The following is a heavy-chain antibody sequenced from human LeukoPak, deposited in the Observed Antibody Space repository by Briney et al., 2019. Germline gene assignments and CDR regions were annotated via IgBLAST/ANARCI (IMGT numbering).Heavy chain of an antibody. J-gene: IGHJ5*02. V-gene: IGHV3-30*02. CDR3: AKNTILEWLTSNWFDP. Sequence: GGSLRLSCAASGFTFGSYGMHWVRQAPGKGLEWVAFIRYDGSNKYYADSVKGRFTISRDNSKNTLYLQMNSLRAEDTAVYYCAKNTILEWLTSNWFDPWGQGTLVTVSS. CDR1: GFTFGSYG. CDR2: IRYDGSNK. D-gene: IGHD3-3*01.